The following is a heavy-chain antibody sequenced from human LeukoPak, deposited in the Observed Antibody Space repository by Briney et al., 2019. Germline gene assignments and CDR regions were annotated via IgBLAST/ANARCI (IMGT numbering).Heavy chain of an antibody. CDR1: GFTFTTYW. CDR2: IKGKTAAGAP. V-gene: IGHV3-15*01. J-gene: IGHJ4*02. Sequence: GGSLRLSCAASGFTFTTYWMHWVRQAPGKGLEWVGRIKGKTAAGAPDYVASVKGRFTISRDDSKNTLFLQMNSLKTEGTAVYYCITGDYDFWSGFYSPNHYFDYWGQGTLVTVSS. D-gene: IGHD3-3*01. CDR3: ITGDYDFWSGFYSPNHYFDY.